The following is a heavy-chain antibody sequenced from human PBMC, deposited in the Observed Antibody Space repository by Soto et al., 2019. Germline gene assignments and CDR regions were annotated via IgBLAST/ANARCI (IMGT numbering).Heavy chain of an antibody. D-gene: IGHD5-18*01. J-gene: IGHJ6*02. V-gene: IGHV3-43*01. CDR2: ISWDGGST. Sequence: GGSLRLSCAASGFTFDDYTMHWVRQAPGKGLEWVSLISWDGGSTYYADSVKGRFTISRDNSKNSLYLQMNSLRTEDTALYYCAKAETSYGSWGLLDVWGQGTTVAVSS. CDR3: AKAETSYGSWGLLDV. CDR1: GFTFDDYT.